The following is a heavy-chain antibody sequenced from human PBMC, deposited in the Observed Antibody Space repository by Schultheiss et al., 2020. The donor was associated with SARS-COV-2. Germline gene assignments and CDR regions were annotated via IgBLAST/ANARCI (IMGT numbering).Heavy chain of an antibody. Sequence: GGSLRLSCAASGFTFSDYYMSWIRQAPGKGLEWVSYISSSGSTIYYADSVKGRFTISRDNAKNSLYLQMNSLRAEDTAVYYCARGYDSSGYYLYYYYYGMHVWGQGTTVTVSS. V-gene: IGHV3-11*04. CDR3: ARGYDSSGYYLYYYYYGMHV. J-gene: IGHJ6*02. D-gene: IGHD3-22*01. CDR1: GFTFSDYY. CDR2: ISSSGSTI.